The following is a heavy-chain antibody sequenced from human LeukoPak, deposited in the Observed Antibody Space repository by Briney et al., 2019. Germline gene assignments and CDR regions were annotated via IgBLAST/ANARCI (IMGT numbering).Heavy chain of an antibody. J-gene: IGHJ6*03. CDR2: IYYSGST. CDR1: GGSISSGDYY. V-gene: IGHV4-30-4*02. D-gene: IGHD3-10*01. Sequence: SETLSLTCTVSGGSISSGDYYWSWIRQPPGKGLEWIGYIYYSGSTYYNPSLKSRVTISVDTSKNQFSLKLSSVTAADTAVYYCARNLWFGEYYMDVWGKGTTVTVSS. CDR3: ARNLWFGEYYMDV.